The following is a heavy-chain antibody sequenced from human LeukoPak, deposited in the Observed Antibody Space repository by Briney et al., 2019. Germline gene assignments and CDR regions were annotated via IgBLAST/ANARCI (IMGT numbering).Heavy chain of an antibody. D-gene: IGHD3-22*01. V-gene: IGHV4-61*02. CDR3: AMSSKNYYDAFDI. Sequence: SQTLSLTCTVSGGSISSGSYYWSWIRQPAGKGLEWIGRIFTSGSTYYNTSLKSRVTISVDTSNNQFSLKLSSVTADGTAVYCCAMSSKNYYDAFDIWGQGTMFTVSS. CDR1: GGSISSGSYY. CDR2: IFTSGST. J-gene: IGHJ3*02.